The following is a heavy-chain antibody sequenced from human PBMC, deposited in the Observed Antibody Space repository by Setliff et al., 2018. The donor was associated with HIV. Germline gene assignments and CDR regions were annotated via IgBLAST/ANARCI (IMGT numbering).Heavy chain of an antibody. V-gene: IGHV1-18*01. Sequence: ASVKVSCKSSGYTFTDYGISWVRQAPGQGLEWMGWISAYNGNTKYAQKFQGRVTMTTHTSTNTAYMELRSLRSDDTAVYYCARGKTSLRFLDYWGQGTLVTVSS. CDR1: GYTFTDYG. CDR2: ISAYNGNT. D-gene: IGHD3-3*01. CDR3: ARGKTSLRFLDY. J-gene: IGHJ4*02.